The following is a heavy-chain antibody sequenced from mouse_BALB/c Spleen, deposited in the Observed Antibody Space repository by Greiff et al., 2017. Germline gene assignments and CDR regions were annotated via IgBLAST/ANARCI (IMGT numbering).Heavy chain of an antibody. V-gene: IGHV5-6*02. Sequence: EVKLVESGGDLVKPGGSLKLSCTASGFTFSSYGMPWVRQTPDKGLEWVGSISSGGSYTYYPDSVKGRFTISKDKAKNTLYLQISSLKSEDTAMYYCASYDYGEGYAIDYWGQGTSVTVSS. CDR1: GFTFSSYG. CDR2: ISSGGSYT. CDR3: ASYDYGEGYAIDY. D-gene: IGHD2-4*01. J-gene: IGHJ4*01.